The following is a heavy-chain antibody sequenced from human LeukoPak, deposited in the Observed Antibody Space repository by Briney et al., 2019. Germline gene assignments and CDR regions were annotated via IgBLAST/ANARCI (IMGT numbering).Heavy chain of an antibody. Sequence: GGSLRLSCAASGFTFSSYWMSWVRQAPGKGLEWMANIKEDGSDKYYVDSVKDRFTISRDNAKNSLHLPMNSLRADDTAVYYLAKFGANEFDCWGQGTLVSVPS. CDR2: IKEDGSDK. CDR1: GFTFSSYW. J-gene: IGHJ4*02. CDR3: AKFGANEFDC. V-gene: IGHV3-7*03. D-gene: IGHD4/OR15-4a*01.